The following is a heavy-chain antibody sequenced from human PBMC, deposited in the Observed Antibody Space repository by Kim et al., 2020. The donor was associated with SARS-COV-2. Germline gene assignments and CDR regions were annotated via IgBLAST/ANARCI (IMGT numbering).Heavy chain of an antibody. CDR3: ARNPSILWWYGAFDI. D-gene: IGHD2-21*01. CDR1: GFTFSSYS. CDR2: ISSSSTI. J-gene: IGHJ3*02. Sequence: GGSLRLSCAASGFTFSSYSMNWVRQAPGKGLEWVSYISSSSTIYYADSVKGRFTISRDNAKNSLYLQMNSLRDEDTAVYYCARNPSILWWYGAFDIWGQG. V-gene: IGHV3-48*02.